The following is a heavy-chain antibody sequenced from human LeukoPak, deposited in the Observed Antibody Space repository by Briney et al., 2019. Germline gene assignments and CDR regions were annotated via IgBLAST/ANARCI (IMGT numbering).Heavy chain of an antibody. V-gene: IGHV3-15*01. CDR1: GFNFSNDW. CDR2: IKTKAEGGTT. Sequence: GGSLRLSCAASGFNFSNDWTSWVRQAPGKGLEWLGRIKTKAEGGTTDYAAFVKGRSTVSRDDSKNTLYLQMNSLKFEDTAVYYCTTDPPGPYWGQGTLVTVSS. J-gene: IGHJ4*02. CDR3: TTDPPGPY.